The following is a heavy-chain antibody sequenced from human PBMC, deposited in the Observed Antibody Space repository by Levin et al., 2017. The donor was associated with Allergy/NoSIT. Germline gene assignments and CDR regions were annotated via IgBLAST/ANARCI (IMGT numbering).Heavy chain of an antibody. CDR1: GFTFRSNW. J-gene: IGHJ4*02. CDR2: ITNDGSHT. V-gene: IGHV3-74*01. Sequence: SGGSLRLSCAASGFTFRSNWMHWVRQAPGKGLVWVSRITNDGSHTNYADSVTGRFTISRDNAKNTLYLQMNSLRAEDTAVYYCARGGCRSTSCLDYWGQGTLVTVSS. D-gene: IGHD2-2*01. CDR3: ARGGCRSTSCLDY.